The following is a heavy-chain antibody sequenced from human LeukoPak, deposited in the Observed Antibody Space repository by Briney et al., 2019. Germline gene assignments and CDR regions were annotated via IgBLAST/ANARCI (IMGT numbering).Heavy chain of an antibody. V-gene: IGHV3-43*02. CDR3: AREGPTAVAGYFDY. D-gene: IGHD6-19*01. CDR2: IVGDGGSA. J-gene: IGHJ4*02. Sequence: PGGSLRLSCVASGLPIADFAMHWVRQVPGKGLEWVSLIVGDGGSAYYAGSVKGRFTISRDNSKNSLYLQMNSLRADDTALYYCAREGPTAVAGYFDYWGQGTLVTVSS. CDR1: GLPIADFA.